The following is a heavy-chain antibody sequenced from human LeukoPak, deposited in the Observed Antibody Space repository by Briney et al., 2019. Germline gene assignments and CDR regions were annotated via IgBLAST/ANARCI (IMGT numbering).Heavy chain of an antibody. D-gene: IGHD3-3*01. CDR2: IYYSGTT. CDR3: ARLRFDFWSGYTHPYFDY. J-gene: IGHJ4*02. CDR1: GGSISSSSYS. V-gene: IGHV4-39*01. Sequence: PSETLSLTCTVSGGSISSSSYSWGWIRQPPGTGLEWLGSIYYSGTTYYNPSLKSRVTISVDTSKIQFSLKLSSVAATDTAVSFCARLRFDFWSGYTHPYFDYWGRGTLVTVSS.